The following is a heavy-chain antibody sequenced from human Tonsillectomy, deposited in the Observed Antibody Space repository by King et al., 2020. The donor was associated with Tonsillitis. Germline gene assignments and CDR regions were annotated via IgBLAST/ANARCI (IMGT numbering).Heavy chain of an antibody. V-gene: IGHV3-11*01. Sequence: VQLVESGGGLVKPGGSLRLSCAASGFTFSDSYMSWIRPAPGKGLDFVSYFRSMGNSIYYADSVKGRFTIARDNAKNSLYLQMNSLRAEDTAIYYCARGHRELGGAFDIWGQGTVVTVSS. CDR2: FRSMGNSI. J-gene: IGHJ3*02. D-gene: IGHD1-7*01. CDR1: GFTFSDSY. CDR3: ARGHRELGGAFDI.